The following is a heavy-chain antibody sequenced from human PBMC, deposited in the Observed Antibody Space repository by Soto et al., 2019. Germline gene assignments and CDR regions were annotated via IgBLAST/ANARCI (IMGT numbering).Heavy chain of an antibody. CDR1: GGSISSYY. CDR2: IYYSGST. J-gene: IGHJ3*02. V-gene: IGHV4-59*01. CDR3: ARAHLTGNFAFDI. Sequence: SETLSLTCTVSGGSISSYYWSWIRQPPGKGLEWIGYIYYSGSTNYNPSLKSRVTISVDTSKNQFSLKLSSVTAADTAVYYCARAHLTGNFAFDIWGQGTMVTVSS. D-gene: IGHD1-20*01.